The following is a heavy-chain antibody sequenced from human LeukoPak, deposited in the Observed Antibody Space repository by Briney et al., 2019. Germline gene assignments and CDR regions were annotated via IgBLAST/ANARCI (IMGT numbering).Heavy chain of an antibody. V-gene: IGHV1-24*01. D-gene: IGHD3-3*01. CDR1: GDTLTELS. Sequence: VASVKVSCKLSGDTLTELSMHWVRQSPGKGLEWMGGFVPEDGETIYAQKFQGRVTMTEDTSTDTAYMELSSLRSDDTAVYFCATLPRSDLFDSWGQGTLVTVSS. J-gene: IGHJ4*02. CDR3: ATLPRSDLFDS. CDR2: FVPEDGET.